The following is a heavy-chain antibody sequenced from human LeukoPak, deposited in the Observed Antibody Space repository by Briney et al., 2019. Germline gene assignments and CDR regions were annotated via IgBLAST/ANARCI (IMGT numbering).Heavy chain of an antibody. Sequence: ASVTVSCKASGYTFTSYGISWVRQAPGQGLEWMGWISACNGNTNYAQKLQGRVTMTTDTSTSTAYMELRSLRSDDTAVYYCARMMVRGVFDYWGQGTLVTVSS. V-gene: IGHV1-18*01. CDR2: ISACNGNT. J-gene: IGHJ4*02. CDR3: ARMMVRGVFDY. CDR1: GYTFTSYG. D-gene: IGHD3-10*01.